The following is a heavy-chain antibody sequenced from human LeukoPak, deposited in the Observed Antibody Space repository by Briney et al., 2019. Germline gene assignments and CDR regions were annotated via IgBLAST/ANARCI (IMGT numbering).Heavy chain of an antibody. D-gene: IGHD6-13*01. J-gene: IGHJ5*02. V-gene: IGHV3-53*01. CDR3: ARKSLGIVAAGTFFGS. CDR2: IYSGGGT. Sequence: GGSLRLSCAASGFTVSSNFVTWVRQAPGKGLEWLSIIYSGGGTDYADSVKGRFTISRDNSKNTVYLQMNSLRAEDTAMYHCARKSLGIVAAGTFFGSWGQGTLVTVSS. CDR1: GFTVSSNF.